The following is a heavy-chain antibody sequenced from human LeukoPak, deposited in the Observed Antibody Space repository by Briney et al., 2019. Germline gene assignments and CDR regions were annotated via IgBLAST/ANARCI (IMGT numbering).Heavy chain of an antibody. D-gene: IGHD2-15*01. V-gene: IGHV4-34*01. J-gene: IGHJ4*02. CDR2: VNHSGST. CDR1: GGSFTGYN. CDR3: ARRAGYCSGGSCYWYFDY. Sequence: PSETLSLTCAVYGGSFTGYNGNWIRQSPGKGLEWIGEVNHSGSTTYNPSLKSRVTMSVDMSNNQFFLKLTSVTAADTAVYYCARRAGYCSGGSCYWYFDYWGQGTLVTVSS.